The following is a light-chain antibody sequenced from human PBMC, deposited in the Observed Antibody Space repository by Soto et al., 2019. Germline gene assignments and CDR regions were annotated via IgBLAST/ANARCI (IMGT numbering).Light chain of an antibody. CDR2: GNS. Sequence: QSVLTQPPSVSGAPGQRVTISCTGSSSNIGAGYDVHWYQQLPGTAPKLLIYGNSNRPSGVPDRFSGSKSGTSASLAITGLQAEEGADYYCQSYDSSLWVFGGGTKLTVL. CDR3: QSYDSSLWV. J-gene: IGLJ2*01. CDR1: SSNIGAGYD. V-gene: IGLV1-40*01.